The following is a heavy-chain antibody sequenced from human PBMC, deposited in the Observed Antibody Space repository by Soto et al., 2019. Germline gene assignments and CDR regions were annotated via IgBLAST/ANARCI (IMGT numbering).Heavy chain of an antibody. CDR1: GYSFTSYW. CDR3: ARLMSIADRPSHYGMDV. V-gene: IGHV5-51*01. D-gene: IGHD6-6*01. CDR2: IYPGDSDT. Sequence: PGESLKISCKGSGYSFTSYWIGWVRQMPGKGLEWMGIIYPGDSDTRYSPSFQGQVTISADKSISTAYLQWSSLKASDTAMYYCARLMSIADRPSHYGMDVWGQGSTVTVSS. J-gene: IGHJ6*02.